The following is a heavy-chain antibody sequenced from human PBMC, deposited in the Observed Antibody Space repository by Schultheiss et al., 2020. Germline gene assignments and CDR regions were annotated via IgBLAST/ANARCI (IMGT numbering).Heavy chain of an antibody. CDR2: IYYSGST. V-gene: IGHV4-31*11. CDR3: ARDAHDFWSGYQSSYGMDV. Sequence: SETLSLTCAVYGGSFSGYYWSWIRQHPGKGLEWIGYIYYSGSTYYNPSLKSRVTISVDTSKNQFSLKLSSVTAADTAVYYCARDAHDFWSGYQSSYGMDVWGQGTTVNVSS. J-gene: IGHJ6*02. D-gene: IGHD3-3*01. CDR1: GGSFSGYY.